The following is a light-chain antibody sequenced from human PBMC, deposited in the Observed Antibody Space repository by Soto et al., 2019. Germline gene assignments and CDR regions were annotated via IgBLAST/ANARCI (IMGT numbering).Light chain of an antibody. V-gene: IGKV1-6*01. CDR2: KAS. CDR3: QQANSFPRT. CDR1: QGIRND. J-gene: IGKJ1*01. Sequence: AIQMTQSPSSLSASVGDRVTITCRASQGIRNDLGWYQQKPGKAPKLLIYKASTLKSGVPSRFSGSGSGTEYTLTISSLQPDDFATYYCQQANSFPRTFGQGTKVDI.